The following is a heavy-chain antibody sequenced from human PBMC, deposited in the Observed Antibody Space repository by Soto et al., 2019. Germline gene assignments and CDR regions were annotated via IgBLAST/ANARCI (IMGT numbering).Heavy chain of an antibody. CDR1: GDSITTRY. J-gene: IGHJ4*02. V-gene: IGHV4-59*11. Sequence: LSLTCTVSGDSITTRYWSWIRQPPGKGLEWIGYVYNTGDNYNPSLMRRASMSLDTSKNLFSLQLRSVTAADTAVYYCAGGDHWRLVDYWGRGNLVTVSS. CDR2: VYNTGD. D-gene: IGHD3-16*01. CDR3: AGGDHWRLVDY.